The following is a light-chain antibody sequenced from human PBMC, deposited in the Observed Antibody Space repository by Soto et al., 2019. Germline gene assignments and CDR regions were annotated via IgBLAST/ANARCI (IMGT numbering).Light chain of an antibody. Sequence: DIVLTQSPATLSLSPGDTATLSCRASPSISIYLAWYQQKPGQAPRLLISDTSNRAPGIPARFRGGGSGTDFALTSSSLEPEDFAVYYFQNRDNWPPLTFGGGNRVEIK. CDR1: PSISIY. CDR2: DTS. CDR3: QNRDNWPPLT. J-gene: IGKJ4*02. V-gene: IGKV3-11*01.